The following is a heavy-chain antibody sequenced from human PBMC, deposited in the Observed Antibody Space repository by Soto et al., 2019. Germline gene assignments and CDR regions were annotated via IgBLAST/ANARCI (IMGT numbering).Heavy chain of an antibody. CDR2: ISYDGSNK. V-gene: IGHV3-30-3*01. J-gene: IGHJ4*02. CDR1: GFTLSSYA. Sequence: GGSLRLSCAASGFTLSSYAMHWVRQAPGKGLEWVAVISYDGSNKYNADSVKGRFTISGDNSKNTLYLQMNSLRAEDTGVYYCARGGASVAGSHFDFWGQGTLVTVSS. CDR3: ARGGASVAGSHFDF. D-gene: IGHD6-19*01.